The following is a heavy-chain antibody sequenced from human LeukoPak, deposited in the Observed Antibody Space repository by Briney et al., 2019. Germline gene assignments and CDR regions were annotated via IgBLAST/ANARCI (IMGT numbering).Heavy chain of an antibody. CDR1: GFTFSSYS. CDR2: ISSSRSYI. D-gene: IGHD3-3*01. CDR3: ARDDHFDYDFWSGYFSSGFEERYYFDY. V-gene: IGHV3-21*01. J-gene: IGHJ4*02. Sequence: GGSLRLSCAASGFTFSSYSMNWVRQAPGKGLECVSSISSSRSYIYYADSVKGRFTISRDNAKNSLYLQMNSLRAEDTAVYYCARDDHFDYDFWSGYFSSGFEERYYFDYWGQGTLVTVSS.